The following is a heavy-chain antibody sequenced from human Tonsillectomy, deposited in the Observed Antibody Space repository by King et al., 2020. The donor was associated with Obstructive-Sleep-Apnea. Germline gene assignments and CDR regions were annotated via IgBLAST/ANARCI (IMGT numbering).Heavy chain of an antibody. CDR1: GYSFTSYW. CDR3: ARPVGTTTTSAFDI. CDR2: IYPDDSDT. D-gene: IGHD1-26*01. J-gene: IGHJ3*02. V-gene: IGHV5-51*01. Sequence: VQLVESGAELKKPGESLKISCKGSGYSFTSYWLGWVRQMPGKGLEWMGIIYPDDSDTRYSPSFQGQVTISADQSISTAYLHWSSLKASDTAMYYCARPVGTTTTSAFDIWGQGTMVTVSS.